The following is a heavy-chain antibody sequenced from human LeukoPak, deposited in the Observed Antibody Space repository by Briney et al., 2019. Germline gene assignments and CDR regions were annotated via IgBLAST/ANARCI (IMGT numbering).Heavy chain of an antibody. CDR3: AGQFPSDYDILTGWYDAFDI. CDR2: ISSSGSTI. V-gene: IGHV3-48*03. J-gene: IGHJ3*02. CDR1: GFTFSSYE. Sequence: GGSLRLSCAASGFTFSSYEMNWVRQAPGKGLEWVSYISSSGSTIYYADSVKGRFTISRDNAKNSLYLQMNSLRAEDTAVYYCAGQFPSDYDILTGWYDAFDIWGQGTMVTVSS. D-gene: IGHD3-9*01.